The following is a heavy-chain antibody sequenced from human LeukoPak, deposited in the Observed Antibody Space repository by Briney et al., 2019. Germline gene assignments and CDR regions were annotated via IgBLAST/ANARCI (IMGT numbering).Heavy chain of an antibody. Sequence: GESLKISCKGSGYRFASSWIGWVRQMPGEGLQWMGIIYPGDSATTYSPSFQGQVTISADKPISTAYLQWSSLKASDTAMYYCAREGSTGYSDYWGQGTLVTVSS. J-gene: IGHJ4*02. D-gene: IGHD3-22*01. CDR2: IYPGDSAT. CDR1: GYRFASSW. V-gene: IGHV5-51*04. CDR3: AREGSTGYSDY.